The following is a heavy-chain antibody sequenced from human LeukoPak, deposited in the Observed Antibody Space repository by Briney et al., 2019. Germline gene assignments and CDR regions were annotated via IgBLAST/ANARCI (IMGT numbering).Heavy chain of an antibody. Sequence: SVKVSCKASGGTFSSYAISWVRQAPGQGLEWMGGISPIFGTANYAQKFQGRVTITTDESTSTAYMELSSLRSEDTAVYYCARLGSRSYAFDIWGQGTMVTVSS. V-gene: IGHV1-69*05. CDR1: GGTFSSYA. J-gene: IGHJ3*02. D-gene: IGHD3-10*01. CDR3: ARLGSRSYAFDI. CDR2: ISPIFGTA.